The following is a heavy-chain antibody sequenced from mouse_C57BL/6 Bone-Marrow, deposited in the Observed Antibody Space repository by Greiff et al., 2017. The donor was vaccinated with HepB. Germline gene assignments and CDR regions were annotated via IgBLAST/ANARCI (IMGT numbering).Heavy chain of an antibody. J-gene: IGHJ4*01. V-gene: IGHV1-75*01. CDR1: GYTFTDYY. D-gene: IGHD2-1*01. CDR3: ARDYYYGNTSRDAMDY. CDR2: IFPGSGST. Sequence: QVQLQQSGPELVKPGASVKISCKASGYTFTDYYINWVKQRPGQGLEWIGWIFPGSGSTYYNEKFKGKATLTVDKSSSTAYMLLSSLTSEDSAVYFCARDYYYGNTSRDAMDYWGQGTSVTVSS.